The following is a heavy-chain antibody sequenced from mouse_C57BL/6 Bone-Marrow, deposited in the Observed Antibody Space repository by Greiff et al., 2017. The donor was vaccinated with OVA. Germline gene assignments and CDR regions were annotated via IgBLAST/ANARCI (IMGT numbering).Heavy chain of an antibody. Sequence: EVQLQQSGPELVKPGASVKIPCKASGYTFTDYNMDWVKQSHGKSLEWIGDINPNNGGTIYNQKFKGKATLTVDKSSSTAYMELRSLTSEDTAVYYCARGAYYYDYDGYYFDYWGQGTTLTVSS. CDR2: INPNNGGT. CDR1: GYTFTDYN. CDR3: ARGAYYYDYDGYYFDY. J-gene: IGHJ2*01. V-gene: IGHV1-18*01. D-gene: IGHD2-4*01.